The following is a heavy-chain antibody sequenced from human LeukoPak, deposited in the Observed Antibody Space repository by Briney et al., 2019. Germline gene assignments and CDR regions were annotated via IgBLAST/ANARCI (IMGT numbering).Heavy chain of an antibody. CDR2: IKQDGSVE. J-gene: IGHJ4*02. CDR1: GFTFSSYW. D-gene: IGHD3-3*01. V-gene: IGHV3-7*01. Sequence: QSGGSLRLSCAASGFTFSSYWMSWVRQAPGKGLEWVANIKQDGSVEYYVDSMKGRFTISRDNAKNTLYLQMNSLRGEDTAVYYCARAPRPGLWSGYCEYWGQGTQVTVSS. CDR3: ARAPRPGLWSGYCEY.